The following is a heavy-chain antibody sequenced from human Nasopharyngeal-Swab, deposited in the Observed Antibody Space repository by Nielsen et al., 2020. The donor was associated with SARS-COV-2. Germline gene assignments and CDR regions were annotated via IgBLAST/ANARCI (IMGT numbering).Heavy chain of an antibody. Sequence: VREAPGKGLEWVAVIWYDGSNKYYADSVKGRFTISRDNSKNTLYLQMNSLRAEDTAVYYCARGRGLVPAATPWFDPWGQGTLVTVSS. CDR2: IWYDGSNK. D-gene: IGHD2-2*01. CDR3: ARGRGLVPAATPWFDP. V-gene: IGHV3-33*01. J-gene: IGHJ5*02.